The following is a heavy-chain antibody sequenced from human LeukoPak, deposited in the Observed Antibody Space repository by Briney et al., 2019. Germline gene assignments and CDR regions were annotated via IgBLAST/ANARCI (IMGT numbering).Heavy chain of an antibody. CDR2: VLYDGSLK. CDR3: AQLVGSAAGMVRGQGPGYYYYMDV. V-gene: IGHV3-30*02. CDR1: GFTFSRCD. J-gene: IGHJ6*03. D-gene: IGHD3-10*01. Sequence: GGSLRLSCAASGFTFSRCDMHWVRQAPGKGLEWVAFVLYDGSLKYYADSVRGRVTISRDNSKNTLYLQMNSLRAEDTAVYYCAQLVGSAAGMVRGQGPGYYYYMDVWGKGTTVTISS.